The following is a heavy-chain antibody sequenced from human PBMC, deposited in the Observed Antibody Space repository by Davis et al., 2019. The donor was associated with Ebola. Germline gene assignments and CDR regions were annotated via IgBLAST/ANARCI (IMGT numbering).Heavy chain of an antibody. V-gene: IGHV3-30*18. Sequence: GESLKISCAASGFTFSSYWMHWVRQAPGKGLEWVAVISYDGSNKYYADSVKGRFTISRDNSKNTLYLQMNSLRAEDTAVYYCAKDSSGYYGWFDPWGQGTLVTVSS. CDR3: AKDSSGYYGWFDP. CDR1: GFTFSSYW. D-gene: IGHD3-22*01. CDR2: ISYDGSNK. J-gene: IGHJ5*02.